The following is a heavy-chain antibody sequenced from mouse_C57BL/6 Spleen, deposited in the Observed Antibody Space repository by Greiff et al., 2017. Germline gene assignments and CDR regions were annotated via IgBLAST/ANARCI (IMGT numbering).Heavy chain of an antibody. D-gene: IGHD2-1*01. J-gene: IGHJ1*03. Sequence: QVQLQQPGAELVKPGASVKMSCKASGYTFTSYWITWVKQRPGQGLEWIGDIYPGSGSTNYNEKFKSKATLTVDTSSSTAYMQLSSLTSEDSAVDYCARREAGYGKQYFDVWGTGTTVTVSS. CDR1: GYTFTSYW. CDR3: ARREAGYGKQYFDV. V-gene: IGHV1-55*01. CDR2: IYPGSGST.